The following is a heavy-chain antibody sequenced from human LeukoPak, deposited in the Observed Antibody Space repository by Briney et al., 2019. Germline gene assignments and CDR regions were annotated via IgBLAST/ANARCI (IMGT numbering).Heavy chain of an antibody. J-gene: IGHJ4*02. D-gene: IGHD2-2*01. CDR3: ARGEGDIVAVDSPSGDFDY. CDR2: ISSSSSYI. V-gene: IGHV3-21*01. Sequence: GGSLRLSCAASGFTFSSYSMTWVRQAPGKGLEWVSSISSSSSYIYYADSVKGRFTISRDNAKNSLYLQMNSLRAEDTAVYYCARGEGDIVAVDSPSGDFDYWGQGTLVTVSS. CDR1: GFTFSSYS.